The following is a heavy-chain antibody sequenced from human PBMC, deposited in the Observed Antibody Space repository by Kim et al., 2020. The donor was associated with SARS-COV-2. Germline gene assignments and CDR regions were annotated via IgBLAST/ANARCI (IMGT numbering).Heavy chain of an antibody. D-gene: IGHD3-10*02. CDR3: ARGMFKTGFDV. Sequence: GGSLRLSCAASGFTLRSYWINWVRQAPGKGLVWVSRIGGDGISTHYADSVKGRFTVSRDNDDNTVYLQMNSLRADDTAVYYCARGMFKTGFDVWGQGTTVTVS. J-gene: IGHJ6*02. CDR1: GFTLRSYW. V-gene: IGHV3-74*01. CDR2: IGGDGIST.